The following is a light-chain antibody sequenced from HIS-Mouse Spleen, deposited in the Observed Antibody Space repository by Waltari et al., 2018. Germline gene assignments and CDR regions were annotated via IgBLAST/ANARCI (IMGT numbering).Light chain of an antibody. CDR1: NIGSKS. Sequence: SYVLPQPPSVSVAPGTTARITCGGNNIGSKSVQWYQQKPGQAPVLVVYDDSGRPSGIPERFSGSNSGNTATLTISRVEAGDEADYYCQVWDSSSDHVVFGGGTKLTVL. J-gene: IGLJ2*01. CDR2: DDS. CDR3: QVWDSSSDHVV. V-gene: IGLV3-21*03.